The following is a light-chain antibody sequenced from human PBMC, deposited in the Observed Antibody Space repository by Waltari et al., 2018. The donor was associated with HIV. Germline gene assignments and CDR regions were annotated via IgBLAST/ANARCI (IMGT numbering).Light chain of an antibody. Sequence: DIVMTQSPLSLPVTPGEPASISCRSSHSLLHSNGYNYLDWYLQKPGQSPQLLIYLGSNRASGVPDRFSGSGSGTDFTLNISRVEAEDVGVYYCMQALQTPLTFGGGTKVEIK. CDR1: HSLLHSNGYNY. CDR2: LGS. CDR3: MQALQTPLT. J-gene: IGKJ4*01. V-gene: IGKV2-28*01.